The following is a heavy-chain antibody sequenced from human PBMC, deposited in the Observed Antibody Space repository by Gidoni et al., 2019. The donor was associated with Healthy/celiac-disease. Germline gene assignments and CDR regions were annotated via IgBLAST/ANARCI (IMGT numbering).Heavy chain of an antibody. Sequence: QVQLVASGGVVVQPGPSLGLSCAASGFTFSRHGLPSVRQATGQGLEGVEGREYDGSNKYYADSVKGRFTISRDNSKNTLYLQMNSLRAEDTAVYYGARDKEDIVVVVAANYYYYYMDVWGKGTTVTVSS. CDR3: ARDKEDIVVVVAANYYYYYMDV. D-gene: IGHD2-15*01. CDR2: REYDGSNK. J-gene: IGHJ6*03. CDR1: GFTFSRHG. V-gene: IGHV3-33*01.